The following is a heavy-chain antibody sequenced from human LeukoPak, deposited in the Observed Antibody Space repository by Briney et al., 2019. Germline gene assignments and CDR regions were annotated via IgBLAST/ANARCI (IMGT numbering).Heavy chain of an antibody. J-gene: IGHJ3*02. CDR3: AKVSRRSSSRWDAFDI. V-gene: IGHV3-48*04. D-gene: IGHD6-13*01. CDR2: ISTRSTTI. Sequence: GGSLRLSCAASGFTFSSHSINWVRQAPGKGLEWVSYISTRSTTIYYADSVKGRFTISRDDAKNSLYLQMNSLRAEDTALYYCAKVSRRSSSRWDAFDIWGQGTMVTVSS. CDR1: GFTFSSHS.